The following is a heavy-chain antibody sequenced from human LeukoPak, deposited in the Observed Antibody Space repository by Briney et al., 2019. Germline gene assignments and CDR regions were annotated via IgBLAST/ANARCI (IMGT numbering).Heavy chain of an antibody. CDR1: GGSISSGGYY. Sequence: PSETLSLTCTVSGGSISSGGYYWSWIRQHPGKGLEWIGYIYYSGSTYYNPSLKSRVTISVDTSKNQFSLKLSSVTAADTAVYYCARGDYYGSRIDYWGQGTLVTVSS. J-gene: IGHJ4*02. CDR3: ARGDYYGSRIDY. D-gene: IGHD3-10*01. CDR2: IYYSGST. V-gene: IGHV4-31*03.